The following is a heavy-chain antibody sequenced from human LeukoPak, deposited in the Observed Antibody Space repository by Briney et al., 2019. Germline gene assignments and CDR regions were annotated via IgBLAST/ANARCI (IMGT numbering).Heavy chain of an antibody. D-gene: IGHD6-13*01. Sequence: SETLSLTCTVSGGSISSHYWSWIRQPPGKGLEWIGYIYYSGSTNYNPSLKSRVTISVDTSKNQFSLKLSSVTAADTAVYYCARVSIAAAAKYYYYGMDVWGQGTTVTVSS. CDR1: GGSISSHY. CDR3: ARVSIAAAAKYYYYGMDV. J-gene: IGHJ6*02. CDR2: IYYSGST. V-gene: IGHV4-59*11.